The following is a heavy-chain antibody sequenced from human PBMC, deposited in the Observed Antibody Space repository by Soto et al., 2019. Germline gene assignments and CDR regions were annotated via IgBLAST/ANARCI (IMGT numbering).Heavy chain of an antibody. V-gene: IGHV2-5*02. Sequence: QITLKESGPTLVKPTQTLTLTCTFSGFSLSTSGVGVGWIRQPPGKALEWLALIYWDDDKRYSPSLKSRLTIPKDTSKNQVVLTMTNMDPVDTATYYCAHTPSRGSSWYVFDYWGQGTLVTVSS. J-gene: IGHJ4*02. D-gene: IGHD6-13*01. CDR3: AHTPSRGSSWYVFDY. CDR1: GFSLSTSGVG. CDR2: IYWDDDK.